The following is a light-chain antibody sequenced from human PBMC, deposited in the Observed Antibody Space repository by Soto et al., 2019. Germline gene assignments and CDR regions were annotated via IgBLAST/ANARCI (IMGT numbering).Light chain of an antibody. CDR3: QQYGTSPRYT. V-gene: IGKV3-20*01. Sequence: ESLLTQSPGTLSLSPGESATLSCRASQKVASSYLAWYQQKPGQAPRLLIYGASSRAAGIPDRFSGSGSGTDFTLTISRLEPEDFAVYFCQQYGTSPRYTFGQGTKLES. CDR1: QKVASSY. J-gene: IGKJ2*01. CDR2: GAS.